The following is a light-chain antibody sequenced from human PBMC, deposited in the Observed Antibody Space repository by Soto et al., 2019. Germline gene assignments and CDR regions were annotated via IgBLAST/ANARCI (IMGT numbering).Light chain of an antibody. CDR3: HQYSSPPRT. CDR1: QSVSSY. V-gene: IGKV3-20*01. J-gene: IGKJ1*01. Sequence: EIVLTQSPGSLSLSPGERATLSCRASQSVSSYLAWYQQKPGQAPRLLISGASSMATGFPDRFSGSGSGTDFSLTISRLEPEDSAVYYCHQYSSPPRTFGQGTKVEIK. CDR2: GAS.